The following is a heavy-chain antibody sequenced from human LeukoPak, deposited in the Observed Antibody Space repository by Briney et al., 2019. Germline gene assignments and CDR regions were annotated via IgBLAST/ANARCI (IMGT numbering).Heavy chain of an antibody. V-gene: IGHV3-23*01. Sequence: GGSLRLSCAAFGFTFSSHAMSWVRQAPGKGLEWVSAISGSGGSTYYADSVKGRFTISRDNSKNTLYLQMDSLRAEDTAVYYCAKGGSSWRYWGQGTLVTVSS. CDR2: ISGSGGST. J-gene: IGHJ4*02. CDR3: AKGGSSWRY. D-gene: IGHD6-13*01. CDR1: GFTFSSHA.